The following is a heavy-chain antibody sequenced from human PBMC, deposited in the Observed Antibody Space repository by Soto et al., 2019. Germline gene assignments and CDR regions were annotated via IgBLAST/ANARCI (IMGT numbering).Heavy chain of an antibody. D-gene: IGHD6-25*01. J-gene: IGHJ6*02. CDR2: ISYHGGIN. CDR3: AKSLASDCSNGLWSMDV. V-gene: IGHV3-30*18. Sequence: QVQLVESGGGVVHPGKSLRLSCAGSGFTFRNFGIHWVRQAPGKGLEWVAYISYHGGINYYADSGKGPFTISRHKSQNTVYLQMNTLTPEASAGYYCAKSLASDCSNGLWSMDVWGQGTTVTVSS. CDR1: GFTFRNFG.